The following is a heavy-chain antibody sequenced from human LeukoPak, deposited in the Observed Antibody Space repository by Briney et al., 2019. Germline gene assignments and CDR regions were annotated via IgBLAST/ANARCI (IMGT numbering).Heavy chain of an antibody. V-gene: IGHV3-48*01. CDR1: GFTFGTYS. CDR2: IGGRGSNI. Sequence: GGSLGLSVAASGFTFGTYSRNWFGQAPGRGLEWVSYIGGRGSNICYEDSVKGRFTISRDNAKNSVNLQMNSLRAEDTAVYYCARTAACFDYWGQGTLVTVSS. CDR3: ARTAACFDY. D-gene: IGHD2-15*01. J-gene: IGHJ4*02.